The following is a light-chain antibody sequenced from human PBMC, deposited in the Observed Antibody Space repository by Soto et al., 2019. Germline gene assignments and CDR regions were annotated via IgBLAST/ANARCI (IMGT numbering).Light chain of an antibody. CDR2: DSS. CDR1: QDISNY. CDR3: QQYDNLPLT. J-gene: IGKJ4*01. Sequence: DIQITQSPSSLSASVGGRVTITCQASQDISNYLNWFQQKPGKAPKLLIYDSSNLETGFPSRFSGSGSWADYTVTISSLQLEEIETEYCQQYDNLPLTFGGGNKVDIK. V-gene: IGKV1-33*01.